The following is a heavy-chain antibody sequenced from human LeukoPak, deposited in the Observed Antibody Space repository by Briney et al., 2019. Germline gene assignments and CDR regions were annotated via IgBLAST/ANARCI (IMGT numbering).Heavy chain of an antibody. D-gene: IGHD6-13*01. CDR2: ISGGGGTT. CDR3: AKDGIAAAGDAFDI. V-gene: IGHV3-23*01. J-gene: IGHJ3*02. Sequence: GGSLRLSCAASGFTFSNCAMSWVRQAPGKGLEWVSAISGGGGTTYYADSVKGRFTISRDNSKNILYLQMNSLRAEDTAVYYCAKDGIAAAGDAFDIWGQGTMVTVSS. CDR1: GFTFSNCA.